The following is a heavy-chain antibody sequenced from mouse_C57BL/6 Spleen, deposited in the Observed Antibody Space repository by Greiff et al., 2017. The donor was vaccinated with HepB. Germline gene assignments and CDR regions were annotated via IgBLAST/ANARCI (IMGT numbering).Heavy chain of an antibody. D-gene: IGHD1-1*01. Sequence: QVQLQQSGPELVKPGASVKLSCKASGYTFTSYDINWVKQRPGQGLEWIGWIYPRDGSTKYNEKFKGKATLTVVTSSSTAYMELHSLTSEDSAVYFCARGITSVGATDYAMDYWGQGTSGTVSS. CDR1: GYTFTSYD. V-gene: IGHV1-85*01. CDR3: ARGITSVGATDYAMDY. J-gene: IGHJ4*01. CDR2: IYPRDGST.